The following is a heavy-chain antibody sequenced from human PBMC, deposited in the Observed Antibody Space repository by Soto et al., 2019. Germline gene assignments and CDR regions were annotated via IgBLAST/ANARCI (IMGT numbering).Heavy chain of an antibody. V-gene: IGHV3-23*01. Sequence: LILSRAGSGLTSSHHAMTWFRQAPGKGLEWVSTIDNAGVGTHYSDSVRGRFTISRDNSRKRLYLQMHSLRVEDTALYYCVSWVSAHFDYWGRGTKVTVSS. CDR1: GLTSSHHA. CDR3: VSWVSAHFDY. J-gene: IGHJ4*02. D-gene: IGHD2-8*01. CDR2: IDNAGVGT.